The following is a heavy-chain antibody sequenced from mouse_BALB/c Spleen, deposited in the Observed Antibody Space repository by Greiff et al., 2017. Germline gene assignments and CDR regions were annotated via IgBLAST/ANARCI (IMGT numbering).Heavy chain of an antibody. J-gene: IGHJ4*01. D-gene: IGHD2-4*01. CDR1: GFSLTSYG. V-gene: IGHV2-6-2*01. Sequence: VQLQQSGPDLVAPSQSLSITCTVSGFSLTSYGVHWVRQPPGKGLEWLVVIWSDGSTTYNSALKSRLSISKDNSKSQVFLKMNSLQTDDTAMYYCARHDYDGGNYAMDYWGQGTSVTVSS. CDR3: ARHDYDGGNYAMDY. CDR2: IWSDGST.